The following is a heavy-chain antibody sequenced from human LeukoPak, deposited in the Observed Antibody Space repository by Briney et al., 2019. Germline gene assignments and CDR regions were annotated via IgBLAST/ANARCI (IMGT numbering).Heavy chain of an antibody. V-gene: IGHV1-18*01. CDR3: ARDLAIGSGSYYFDY. Sequence: GASVKVSCKASGYTFTSYGISWVRQAPGQGLEWMGWISAYNGNTNYAQKLQGRVTMTTDTSTSTAYMELRSLRSDDTAVYYCARDLAIGSGSYYFDYWGQGTLVTVSS. D-gene: IGHD3-10*01. CDR1: GYTFTSYG. CDR2: ISAYNGNT. J-gene: IGHJ4*02.